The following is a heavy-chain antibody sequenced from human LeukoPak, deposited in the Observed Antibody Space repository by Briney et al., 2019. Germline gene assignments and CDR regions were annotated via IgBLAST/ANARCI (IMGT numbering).Heavy chain of an antibody. V-gene: IGHV3-23*01. D-gene: IGHD3-16*01. Sequence: QTGGSLRLSCAASGFTFSSYAMSWVRQAPGKGLKWVSAISGSGGSTYYADSVKGRFTISRDNSKNTLYLQMNSPRAEDTAVYYYAKDPNDYVWGSYARLRFDYWGQGTLVTVSS. CDR2: ISGSGGST. J-gene: IGHJ4*02. CDR3: AKDPNDYVWGSYARLRFDY. CDR1: GFTFSSYA.